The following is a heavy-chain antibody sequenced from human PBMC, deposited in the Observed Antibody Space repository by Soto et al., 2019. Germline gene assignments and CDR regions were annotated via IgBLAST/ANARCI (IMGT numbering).Heavy chain of an antibody. D-gene: IGHD5-18*01. V-gene: IGHV1-69*01. CDR1: RGSFSASG. CDR3: ARSGYSYGPNID. CDR2: FIPIFGTA. J-gene: IGHJ4*02. Sequence: QVQLVQSGAEVQKPGSSVKVSCRAARGSFSASGFSWVRQAPVQGLDWVGGFIPIFGTANYAPKFQDSVTMTADESTSTVYMALSSLKSEDTAMYYCARSGYSYGPNIDWGQGTLVTVSS.